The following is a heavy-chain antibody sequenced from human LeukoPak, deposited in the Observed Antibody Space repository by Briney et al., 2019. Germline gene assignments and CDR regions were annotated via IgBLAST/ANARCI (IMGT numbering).Heavy chain of an antibody. V-gene: IGHV1-69*13. Sequence: GASVKVSCKASGGTFSSYAISWVRQAPGQGLEWMGGIIPIFGTANYAQKFQGRVTITADESTSTAYMELSSLRSEDTAVYYCARGGYSGYDQRHYYYYYYMDVWGKGTTVTISS. J-gene: IGHJ6*03. CDR3: ARGGYSGYDQRHYYYYYYMDV. CDR2: IIPIFGTA. CDR1: GGTFSSYA. D-gene: IGHD5-12*01.